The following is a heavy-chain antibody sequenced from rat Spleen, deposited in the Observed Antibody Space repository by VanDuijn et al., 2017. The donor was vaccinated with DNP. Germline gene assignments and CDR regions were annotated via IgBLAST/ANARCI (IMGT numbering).Heavy chain of an antibody. CDR2: MWNGGGT. V-gene: IGHV2-64*01. Sequence: QVQLKETGPDLVQLTQTLSITCTVSGFSLTTYNVHWVRQPPGKGLVWMGAMWNGGGTDYNSAFKSRLSISRDTSKSQVSLKVNSLQAEDTATYYCVRDDNYWYFDFWGPGTMVTVSS. CDR1: GFSLTTYN. J-gene: IGHJ1*01. CDR3: VRDDNYWYFDF. D-gene: IGHD1-7*01.